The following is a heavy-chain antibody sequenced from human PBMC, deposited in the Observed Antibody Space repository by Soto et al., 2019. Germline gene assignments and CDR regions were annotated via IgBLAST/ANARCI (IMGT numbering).Heavy chain of an antibody. D-gene: IGHD3-22*01. CDR1: GFTFSSYG. CDR2: IWYDGSNK. CDR3: ARENYDSSGYYPGDYFDY. J-gene: IGHJ4*02. Sequence: QVQLVESGGGVVQPGRSLRLSCAASGFTFSSYGMHWVRQAPGKGLEWVAVIWYDGSNKYYADSVKGRFTISRDNSKNTRYLQMNSLRAEDTAVYYCARENYDSSGYYPGDYFDYWGQGTLVTVSS. V-gene: IGHV3-33*01.